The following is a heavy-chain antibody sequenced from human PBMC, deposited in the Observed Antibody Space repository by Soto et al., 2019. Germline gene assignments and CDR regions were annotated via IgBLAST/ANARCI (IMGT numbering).Heavy chain of an antibody. J-gene: IGHJ3*02. D-gene: IGHD3-9*01. V-gene: IGHV3-11*05. CDR3: ARDADILTGSDGFDI. CDR1: GFTFSDYY. CDR2: ISSSNSYT. Sequence: LSCAASGFTFSDYYMSWIRQAPGKGLEWVSYISSSNSYTNYADSVKGRFTISRDNAKNSLYLQMNSLRAEDTAVYYCARDADILTGSDGFDIWGQGTMVTVSS.